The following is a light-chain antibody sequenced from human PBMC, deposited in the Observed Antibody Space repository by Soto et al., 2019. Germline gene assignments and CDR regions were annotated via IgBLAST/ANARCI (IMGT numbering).Light chain of an antibody. J-gene: IGKJ1*01. V-gene: IGKV1-5*03. CDR3: HQYDSDSEA. CDR2: KAS. CDR1: QTISSW. Sequence: MTQSPSPLSGSVGDGVTITCRASQTISSWLALYQQNPGKAPQLLIYKASTLKSWVPSRFSGSGSGTECALTISRLQSDASATYDCHQYDSDSEAFGQGPKVDIK.